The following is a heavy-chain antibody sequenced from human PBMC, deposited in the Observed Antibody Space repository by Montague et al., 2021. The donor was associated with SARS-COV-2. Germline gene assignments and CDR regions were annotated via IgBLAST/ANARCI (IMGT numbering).Heavy chain of an antibody. CDR3: ARVPYSSSGFFYYYYGIDV. D-gene: IGHD6-6*01. Sequence: SETLSLTCTVSGGSISSHYWSWIRQPPGKGLEWIGHIYYSGSTNYNPSLKSRVTISVDTSKNQFSLKLSSVTAADTAVYYCARVPYSSSGFFYYYYGIDVWGQGTTVTVSS. V-gene: IGHV4-59*11. J-gene: IGHJ6*02. CDR2: IYYSGST. CDR1: GGSISSHY.